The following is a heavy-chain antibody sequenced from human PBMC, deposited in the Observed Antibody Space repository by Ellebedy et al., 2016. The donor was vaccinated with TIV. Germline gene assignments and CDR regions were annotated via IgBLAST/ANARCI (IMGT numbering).Heavy chain of an antibody. Sequence: AASVKVSCKTSGYPFLNYGISWVRQAPGQGLEWMGWISGYNGNTNYAQKLQGRVTMTTDTSTSTAYMELRSLRSDDTAVYYCARDRYIKRIAWSDPWGQGTLVTVSS. D-gene: IGHD2-2*02. CDR2: ISGYNGNT. J-gene: IGHJ5*02. CDR1: GYPFLNYG. CDR3: ARDRYIKRIAWSDP. V-gene: IGHV1-18*01.